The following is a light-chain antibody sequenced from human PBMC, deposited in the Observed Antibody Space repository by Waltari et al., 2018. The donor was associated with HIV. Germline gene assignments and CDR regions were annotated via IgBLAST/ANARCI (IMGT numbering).Light chain of an antibody. CDR1: ALPKQY. Sequence: SYELPQPPSVSVSPGQTARITCSGDALPKQYAYWYQQKPGQAPVLVIYKDTERPSGIPERFSGSSSGTTVTLTISGVQAEDEADYYCQSADISTWVFGGGTKLTVL. CDR2: KDT. J-gene: IGLJ3*02. CDR3: QSADISTWV. V-gene: IGLV3-25*03.